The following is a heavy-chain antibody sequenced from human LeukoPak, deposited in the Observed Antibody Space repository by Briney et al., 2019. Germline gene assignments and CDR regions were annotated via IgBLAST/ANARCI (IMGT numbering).Heavy chain of an antibody. Sequence: GESLKISCKVSGYSLTNYWIAWGRQMPGKGLEWMGIVFPADSDTRYSPSFQGQVTISADKSINTAYLQWNSLKASDTAIYYCARYDGGATTDFWGQGTLVTVSS. V-gene: IGHV5-51*01. CDR3: ARYDGGATTDF. CDR2: VFPADSDT. J-gene: IGHJ4*02. CDR1: GYSLTNYW. D-gene: IGHD1-26*01.